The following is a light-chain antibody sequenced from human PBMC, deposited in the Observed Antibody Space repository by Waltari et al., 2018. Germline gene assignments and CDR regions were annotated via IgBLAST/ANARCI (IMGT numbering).Light chain of an antibody. CDR2: VNSDGSH. J-gene: IGLJ3*02. CDR3: QTGGHGTWV. V-gene: IGLV4-69*01. Sequence: QLVLTQSPSASASLGASVRLPRTLDSGHSSNIIPWHQQQPEKGPRYLMKVNSDGSHSKGDEIPERFSGSGSGAERYLTIASVQSEDEADYYCQTGGHGTWVFGGGTKLTVL. CDR1: SGHSSNI.